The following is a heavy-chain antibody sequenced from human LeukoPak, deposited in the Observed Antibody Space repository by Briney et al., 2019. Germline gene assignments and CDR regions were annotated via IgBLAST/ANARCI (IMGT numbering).Heavy chain of an antibody. D-gene: IGHD3-22*01. Sequence: ASVKVSCKASGYTFIDYYIHWVRQAPGQGLEWMGWISAYNGNTNYAQKLQGRVTMTTDTSTSTAYMELRSLRSDDTAVYYCARDTIYYYDSSGYYYPLYYYYMDVWGKGTTVTVSS. CDR2: ISAYNGNT. CDR1: GYTFIDYY. J-gene: IGHJ6*03. V-gene: IGHV1-18*04. CDR3: ARDTIYYYDSSGYYYPLYYYYMDV.